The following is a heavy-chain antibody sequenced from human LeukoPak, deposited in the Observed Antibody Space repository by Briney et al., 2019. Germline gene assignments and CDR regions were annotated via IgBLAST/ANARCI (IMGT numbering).Heavy chain of an antibody. CDR2: FHPEDGET. Sequence: ASVKVSCKVSGYTPTELSMHWVRQAPGKGLEWMGGFHPEDGETIYAQKFQGRVTMTEDTSTVTAYMELRSLRSDDTAVYYCATSVRYSDWSFFRLAYWGQGTQVTVSS. CDR1: GYTPTELS. J-gene: IGHJ4*02. CDR3: ATSVRYSDWSFFRLAY. V-gene: IGHV1-24*01. D-gene: IGHD3-9*01.